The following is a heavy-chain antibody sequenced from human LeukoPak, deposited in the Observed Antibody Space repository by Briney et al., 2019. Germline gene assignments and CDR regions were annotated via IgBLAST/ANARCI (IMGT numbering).Heavy chain of an antibody. CDR1: GFTFSSYA. CDR2: ISGSGGST. D-gene: IGHD5-18*01. V-gene: IGHV3-23*01. CDR3: AKERPAPLGYSYGLSFDY. J-gene: IGHJ4*02. Sequence: PGGSLRLSCAASGFTFSSYAMSWVRQAPGKGLEWVSAISGSGGSTYYADSVKGRFTISRDNSKNTLYLQMSSLRAEDTAVYYCAKERPAPLGYSYGLSFDYWGQGTLVTVSS.